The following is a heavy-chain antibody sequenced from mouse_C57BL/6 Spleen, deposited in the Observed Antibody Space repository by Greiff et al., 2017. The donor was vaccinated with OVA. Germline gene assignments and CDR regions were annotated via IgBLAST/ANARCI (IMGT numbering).Heavy chain of an antibody. V-gene: IGHV5-4*01. J-gene: IGHJ2*01. Sequence: EVKLVESGGGLVKPGGSLKLSCAASGFTFSSYAMSWVRQTPEKRLEWVATISDGGSYTYYPDNVKGRFTISRDNAKNNLYLQMSHLKSEDTAMYYCAREGGYGNSNFDYWGQGTTLTVSS. CDR1: GFTFSSYA. CDR2: ISDGGSYT. D-gene: IGHD2-1*01. CDR3: AREGGYGNSNFDY.